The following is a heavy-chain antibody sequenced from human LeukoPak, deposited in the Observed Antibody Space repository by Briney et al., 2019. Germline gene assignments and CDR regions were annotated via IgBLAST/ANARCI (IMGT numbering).Heavy chain of an antibody. Sequence: GESLKISCKGSGYSFTSYWISWVRQMPGKGLEWMGRIDPSDSYTNYSPSFQGHVTISADKSISTAYLQWSSLKASDTAMYFWAEPAGYSSFDYWGQGTLVTVSS. CDR1: GYSFTSYW. J-gene: IGHJ4*02. CDR2: IDPSDSYT. V-gene: IGHV5-10-1*01. D-gene: IGHD6-13*01. CDR3: AEPAGYSSFDY.